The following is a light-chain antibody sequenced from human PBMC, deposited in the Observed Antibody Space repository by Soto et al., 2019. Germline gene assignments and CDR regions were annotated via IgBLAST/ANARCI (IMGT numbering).Light chain of an antibody. Sequence: DIQMTQSPSTLSASVGDRVTITCRASQSISNWLAWYQHKPGRAPKLLIYDASSLESGVPSRFRGSGSGSEFTLTISGLQPDDLATYYCQQYKSLHVAFGQGTKVEIK. J-gene: IGKJ1*01. CDR1: QSISNW. CDR3: QQYKSLHVA. V-gene: IGKV1-5*01. CDR2: DAS.